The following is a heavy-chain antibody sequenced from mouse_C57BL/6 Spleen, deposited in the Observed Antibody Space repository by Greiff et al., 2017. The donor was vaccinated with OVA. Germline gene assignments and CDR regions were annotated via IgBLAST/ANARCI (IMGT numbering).Heavy chain of an antibody. D-gene: IGHD3-3*01. CDR3: ARAGTEDY. CDR1: GYSITSGYY. CDR2: ISYDGSN. V-gene: IGHV3-6*01. Sequence: DVQLQESGPGLVKPSQSLSLTCSVTGYSITSGYYWNWIRQFPGNKLEWMGYISYDGSNNYNPSLKNRISITRDTSKNQFFLKLNSVTTEDTATYYCARAGTEDYWGQGTTLTVSS. J-gene: IGHJ2*01.